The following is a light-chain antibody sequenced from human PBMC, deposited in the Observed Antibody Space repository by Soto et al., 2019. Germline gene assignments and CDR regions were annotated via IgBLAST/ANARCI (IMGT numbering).Light chain of an antibody. Sequence: EIVLTQSPGSLSLSPGEGAPLSCRASQSVSTNVAWYQQSPGQPPKLLIFGASSRATGIPARFSGSGSGTDFTLIINRLQPEDFALYFCQHYGRGSPIAFGLGTRLEIK. CDR1: QSVSTN. V-gene: IGKV3-20*01. CDR2: GAS. CDR3: QHYGRGSPIA. J-gene: IGKJ5*01.